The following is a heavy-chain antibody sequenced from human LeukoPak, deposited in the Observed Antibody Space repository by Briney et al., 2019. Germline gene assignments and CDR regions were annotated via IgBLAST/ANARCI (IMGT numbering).Heavy chain of an antibody. Sequence: PSQTLSLTCTVSGGSISSGGYYWSWIRQHPGKGLEWIGSIYYSGSTYYNLSLKSRVTITVDTSKNQFSLKLSSVTAADTTVYYCARSHIVAVTGFAFDIWGQGTLVTVSS. CDR1: GGSISSGGYY. J-gene: IGHJ3*02. CDR2: IYYSGST. V-gene: IGHV4-39*01. CDR3: ARSHIVAVTGFAFDI. D-gene: IGHD2-21*02.